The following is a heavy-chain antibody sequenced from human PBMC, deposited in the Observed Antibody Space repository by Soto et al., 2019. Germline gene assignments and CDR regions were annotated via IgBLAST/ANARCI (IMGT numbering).Heavy chain of an antibody. CDR3: AGHFPGDYYYYMDV. V-gene: IGHV4-39*01. D-gene: IGHD3-10*01. CDR1: GGSISSSSYY. Sequence: PSETLSLTCTVSGGSISSSSYYWGWIRQPPGKGLEWIGSIYYSGSTYYNPSLKSRVTISVDTSKNQFSLKLSSVTAADTAVYYCAGHFPGDYYYYMDVWGKGTTVTVSS. CDR2: IYYSGST. J-gene: IGHJ6*03.